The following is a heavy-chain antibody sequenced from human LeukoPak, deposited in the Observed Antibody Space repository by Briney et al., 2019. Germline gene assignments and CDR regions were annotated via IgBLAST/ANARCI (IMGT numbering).Heavy chain of an antibody. CDR3: ARVEVPAANDY. D-gene: IGHD2-2*01. CDR2: ISSSSSYI. V-gene: IGHV3-21*01. J-gene: IGHJ4*02. CDR1: GFTFSSYS. Sequence: GGSLRLFCAASGFTFSSYSMNWVRQAPGKGLEWVSSISSSSSYIYYADSVKGRFTISRDNAKNSLYLQMNSLRAEDTAVYYCARVEVPAANDYWGQGTLVTVSS.